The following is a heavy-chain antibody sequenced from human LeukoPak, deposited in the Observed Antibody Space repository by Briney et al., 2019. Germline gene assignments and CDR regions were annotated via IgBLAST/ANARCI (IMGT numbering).Heavy chain of an antibody. J-gene: IGHJ6*03. D-gene: IGHD6-13*01. Sequence: GGSLRLSCTVSGFTVSSNSMSWVRQAPGKGLEWVSSISSSSSYIYYADSVKGRFTISRDNAKNSLYLQMNSLRAEDTAVYYCARAAPYSSSWSYYYYYYMDVWGKGTTVTVSS. CDR3: ARAAPYSSSWSYYYYYYMDV. V-gene: IGHV3-21*01. CDR1: GFTVSSNS. CDR2: ISSSSSYI.